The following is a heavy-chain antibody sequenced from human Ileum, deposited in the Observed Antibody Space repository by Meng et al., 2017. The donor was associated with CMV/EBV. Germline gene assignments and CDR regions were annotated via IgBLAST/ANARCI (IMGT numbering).Heavy chain of an antibody. D-gene: IGHD1-26*01. Sequence: SWAASGNTRRNDGVHWVRKETGKGRGRNARNDDGDGSTTNYEDYVKGGFTITRDNDKNTLYLQMDNRRAEETAVYYCARDLRGRFDYWGPGTLVTVSS. CDR3: ARDLRGRFDY. J-gene: IGHJ4*02. CDR1: GNTRRNDG. V-gene: IGHV3-74*01. CDR2: NDDGDGSTT.